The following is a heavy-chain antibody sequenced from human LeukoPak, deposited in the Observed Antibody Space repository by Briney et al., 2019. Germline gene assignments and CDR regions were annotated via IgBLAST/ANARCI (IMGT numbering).Heavy chain of an antibody. J-gene: IGHJ4*02. V-gene: IGHV1-69*10. Sequence: VKVSCRASGGTFSSYAISWVRQAPGQGLEWMGRIIPILGIANYAQKFQGRVTITADKSTSTAYMELSSLRSEDTAVYYCARGPSGSTYFDYWGQGTLVTVSS. CDR1: GGTFSSYA. D-gene: IGHD1-26*01. CDR3: ARGPSGSTYFDY. CDR2: IIPILGIA.